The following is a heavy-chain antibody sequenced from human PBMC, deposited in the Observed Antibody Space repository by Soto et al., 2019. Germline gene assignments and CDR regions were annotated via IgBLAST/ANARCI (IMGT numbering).Heavy chain of an antibody. CDR2: IGVGSGDT. CDR1: GFTFSASA. J-gene: IGHJ4*02. V-gene: IGHV1-58*01. D-gene: IGHD3-16*02. CDR3: AVELYLGGRCSHFDH. Sequence: QVQVVQSGPEVKKPGTSVKVSCKTSGFTFSASAVQWVRQARGQRLEWIAWIGVGSGDTIYAQGWRGRLTVSTDMSTDTANLELSSLRFEDTAMYFCAVELYLGGRCSHFDHWGQGTPVTVSS.